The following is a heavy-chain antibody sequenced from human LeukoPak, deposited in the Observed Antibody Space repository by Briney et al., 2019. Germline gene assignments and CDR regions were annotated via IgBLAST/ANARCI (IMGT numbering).Heavy chain of an antibody. J-gene: IGHJ3*02. Sequence: ASVKVSXKASGYTFTDYYMHWVRQAPGQGLEWVGIINPNSGTTSYAQKFQGRVTMTRDTSTTTVYMELSSLTSEDTAVYYCARVGNTYYYDSSGSNGFDIWGQGTLVTVSS. V-gene: IGHV1-46*01. CDR3: ARVGNTYYYDSSGSNGFDI. CDR1: GYTFTDYY. D-gene: IGHD3-22*01. CDR2: INPNSGTT.